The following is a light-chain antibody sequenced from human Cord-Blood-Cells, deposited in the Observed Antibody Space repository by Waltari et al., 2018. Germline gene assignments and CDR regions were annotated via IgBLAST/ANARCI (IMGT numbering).Light chain of an antibody. J-gene: IGLJ3*02. CDR1: SSDVGGYNF. CDR2: DVS. CDR3: SSYTSSSTLV. Sequence: QSALTQPASVSGSPGQSITISCTGNSSDVGGYNFVSWYQQHPGKAPKLMIYDVSKRPSGVSNRFSGPKSGNTASLTISGLQAEDEADYYCSSYTSSSTLVFGGGTKLTVL. V-gene: IGLV2-14*01.